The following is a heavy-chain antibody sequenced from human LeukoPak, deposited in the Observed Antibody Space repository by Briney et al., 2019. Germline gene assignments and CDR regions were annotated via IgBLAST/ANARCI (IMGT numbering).Heavy chain of an antibody. CDR2: ISYDGSNK. D-gene: IGHD6-13*01. V-gene: IGHV3-30*18. CDR1: GFTFSSYG. CDR3: AKGGSSSWRLAYFDY. J-gene: IGHJ4*02. Sequence: GRSLRLSCAASGFTFSSYGMHWVRQAPGKGLEWVAVISYDGSNKYYADSVKGRFTISRDNSKNTLYLQMNSLRAEDTAVYYCAKGGSSSWRLAYFDYWGQGTLVTVSS.